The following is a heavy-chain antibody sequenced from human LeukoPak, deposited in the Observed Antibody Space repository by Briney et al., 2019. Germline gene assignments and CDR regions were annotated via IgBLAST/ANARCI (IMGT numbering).Heavy chain of an antibody. J-gene: IGHJ4*02. CDR3: AKDIAAAGVIDY. Sequence: GGSLRLSCAVSGFTFSSYGMHWVRQAPGKGLGWVAVISYDGGNKYYADSVKGRFTISRDNSKNTLYLQMNSLRAEDTAVYYCAKDIAAAGVIDYWGQGTLVTVSS. V-gene: IGHV3-30*18. CDR2: ISYDGGNK. D-gene: IGHD6-13*01. CDR1: GFTFSSYG.